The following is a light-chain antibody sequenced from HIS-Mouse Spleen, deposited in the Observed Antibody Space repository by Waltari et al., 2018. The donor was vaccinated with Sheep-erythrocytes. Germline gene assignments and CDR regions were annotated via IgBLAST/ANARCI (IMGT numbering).Light chain of an antibody. CDR1: SSDVGCYNY. J-gene: IGLJ3*02. CDR3: CSYAGSYTWV. CDR2: EVS. Sequence: QSALTQPRSVSGSPGQSVTISCTGTSSDVGCYNYVSWYQQHPGKAPKLMIYEVSKRPSGVPDRFSGSKSGNTASLTISGLQAEDEADYYCCSYAGSYTWVFGGGTKLTVL. V-gene: IGLV2-11*01.